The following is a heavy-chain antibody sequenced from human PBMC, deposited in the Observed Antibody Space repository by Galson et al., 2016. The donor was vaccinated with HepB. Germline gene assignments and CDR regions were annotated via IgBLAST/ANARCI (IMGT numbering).Heavy chain of an antibody. J-gene: IGHJ6*02. D-gene: IGHD4-11*01. CDR3: VREGHDSSKFAYYFGMDV. V-gene: IGHV3-33*01. CDR2: IWYDGSHQ. Sequence: SLRLSCAASGFTFSGYGMHWVRQAPGKGLEWVAGIWYDGSHQYYADSVKGRFTFSRDNSKNKLSLQMNSLRAEDTAVYYCVREGHDSSKFAYYFGMDVWGRGTTVTVSS. CDR1: GFTFSGYG.